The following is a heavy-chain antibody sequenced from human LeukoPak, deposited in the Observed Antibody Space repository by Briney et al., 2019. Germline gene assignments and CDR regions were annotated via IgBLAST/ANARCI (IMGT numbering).Heavy chain of an antibody. CDR3: ARAGSGWHYFDY. D-gene: IGHD6-19*01. Sequence: GRSLRLSCAASGFTFSSYGMHWVRQAPGKGLEWVAVIWYDGSNKYYADSVKGRFTISRDNSKNTLYLQMNSLRAEDTAVYYCARAGSGWHYFDYWGQGTLVTVSS. V-gene: IGHV3-33*01. CDR1: GFTFSSYG. J-gene: IGHJ4*02. CDR2: IWYDGSNK.